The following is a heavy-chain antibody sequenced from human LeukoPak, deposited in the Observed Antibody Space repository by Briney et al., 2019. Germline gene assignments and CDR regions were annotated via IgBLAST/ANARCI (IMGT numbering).Heavy chain of an antibody. CDR3: ARDSWLGSNRAFDY. CDR1: GGSISSFY. V-gene: IGHV4-59*01. CDR2: IYNGGNT. Sequence: SETLPLTCTVSGGSISSFYWSWIRQPPGKGLEWIGNIYNGGNTNHNPSLKSRVTISADTSKNQFSLRLRSVTAADTAVYYCARDSWLGSNRAFDYWGQGTLVTVSS. J-gene: IGHJ4*02. D-gene: IGHD4-11*01.